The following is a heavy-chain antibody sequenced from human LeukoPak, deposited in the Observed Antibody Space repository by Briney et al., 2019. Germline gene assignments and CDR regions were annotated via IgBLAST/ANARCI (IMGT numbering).Heavy chain of an antibody. D-gene: IGHD2-8*02. CDR2: ITSSNNYI. CDR3: ATYRQVLLPFES. Sequence: SGGSLRLSCAASGFTFSSYSMNWVRQAPGKGLEWVSSITSSNNYIYYGDSVKGRFTISRDNAKNSLYLQMNSLRAEDTAIYYCATYRQVLLPFESWGQGTLVTVSS. CDR1: GFTFSSYS. J-gene: IGHJ4*02. V-gene: IGHV3-21*04.